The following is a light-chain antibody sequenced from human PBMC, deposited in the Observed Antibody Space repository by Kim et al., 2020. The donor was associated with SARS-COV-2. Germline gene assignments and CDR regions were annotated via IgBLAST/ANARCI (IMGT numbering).Light chain of an antibody. Sequence: DIVMTQSLDSLAVSLGESATINCKSSQSVFYSSNNKNYLAWYQQKSGQPPKMLLYWASTRESGVPDRFSGSGSGSDSTLTINSLQADGVAIYYCQQYYSTPYNFGQGTKLE. J-gene: IGKJ2*01. CDR3: QQYYSTPYN. CDR2: WAS. CDR1: QSVFYSSNNKNY. V-gene: IGKV4-1*01.